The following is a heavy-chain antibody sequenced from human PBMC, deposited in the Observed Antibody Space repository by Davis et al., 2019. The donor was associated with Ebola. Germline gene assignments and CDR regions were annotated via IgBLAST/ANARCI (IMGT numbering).Heavy chain of an antibody. D-gene: IGHD5-12*01. J-gene: IGHJ6*02. CDR2: INHSGST. Sequence: MPSETLSLTCAVYGGSFSGYYWSWIRQPPGKGLEWIGEINHSGSTNYNPPLKSRVTISVDTSKNQFSLKLSSVTAADTAVYYCARVGVDIVATIYYYYYGMDVWGQGTTVTVSS. CDR1: GGSFSGYY. V-gene: IGHV4-34*01. CDR3: ARVGVDIVATIYYYYYGMDV.